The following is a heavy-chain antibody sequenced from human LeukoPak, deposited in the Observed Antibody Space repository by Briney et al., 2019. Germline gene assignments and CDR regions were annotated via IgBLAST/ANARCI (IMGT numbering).Heavy chain of an antibody. Sequence: SVKVSCKASGYTFTGYYMHWVRQAPGQGLECMGGIIPIFGTANYAQKFQGRVTITTDESTSTAYMELSSLRSEDTAVYYCARASVLMGATMPVYFNYWGQGTLVTVSS. CDR3: ARASVLMGATMPVYFNY. CDR2: IIPIFGTA. J-gene: IGHJ4*02. CDR1: GYTFTGYY. V-gene: IGHV1-69*05. D-gene: IGHD1-26*01.